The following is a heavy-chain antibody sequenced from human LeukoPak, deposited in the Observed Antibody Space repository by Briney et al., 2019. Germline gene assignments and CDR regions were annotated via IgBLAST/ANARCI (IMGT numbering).Heavy chain of an antibody. J-gene: IGHJ4*02. CDR1: GGSFSGYY. Sequence: SETLSLTCAVYGGSFSGYYWSWIRQPPGKGLEWIGYIYYSGSTNYNPSLKSRVTISVDTSKNQFSLKLSSVTAADTAVYYCARGAGYCSGGSCYSRDQFDYWGQGTLVTVSS. V-gene: IGHV4-59*01. CDR2: IYYSGST. CDR3: ARGAGYCSGGSCYSRDQFDY. D-gene: IGHD2-15*01.